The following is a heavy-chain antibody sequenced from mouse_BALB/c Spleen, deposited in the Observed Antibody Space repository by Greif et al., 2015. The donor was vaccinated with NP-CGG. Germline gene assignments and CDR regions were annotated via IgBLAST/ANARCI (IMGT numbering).Heavy chain of an antibody. CDR2: ISNGGGST. CDR1: GFTFSSYT. Sequence: EANLVESGGGLVQPGGSLKPSCAASGFTFSSYTMSWVRQTPEKRLEWVAYISNGGGSTYYPDTVKGRFTISRDNAKNTLYLQMSSLKSEDTAMYYCARHGTGKAFPFAYWGQGTLVTVSA. CDR3: ARHGTGKAFPFAY. V-gene: IGHV5-12-2*01. D-gene: IGHD4-1*01. J-gene: IGHJ3*01.